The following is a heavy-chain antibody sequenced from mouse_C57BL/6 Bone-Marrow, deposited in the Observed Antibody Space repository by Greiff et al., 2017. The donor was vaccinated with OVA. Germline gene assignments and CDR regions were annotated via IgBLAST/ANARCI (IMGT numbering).Heavy chain of an antibody. CDR2: ISNLAYSI. V-gene: IGHV5-15*01. CDR3: ASYGSSYVTYYAMDY. CDR1: GFTFSDYG. Sequence: DVMLVESGGGLVQPGGSLKLSCAASGFTFSDYGMAWVRQAPRKGPEWVAFISNLAYSIYYADTVTGRFTISRENAKNTLYLEMSSLRSEDTAMYYCASYGSSYVTYYAMDYWGQGTSVTVSS. D-gene: IGHD1-1*01. J-gene: IGHJ4*01.